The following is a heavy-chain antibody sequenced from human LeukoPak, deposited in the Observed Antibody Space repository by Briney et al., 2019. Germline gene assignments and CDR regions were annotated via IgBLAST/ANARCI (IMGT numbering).Heavy chain of an antibody. CDR2: TYHSGST. J-gene: IGHJ6*02. V-gene: IGHV4-59*12. D-gene: IGHD1-26*01. CDR1: GGSISSYF. Sequence: SETLSLTCTVSGGSISSYFWSWIRQPPGKGLEWIGETYHSGSTNYNPSLKSRVTISVDKSKNHFSLNLYSVTAADTAVYYCARIPTDGYDGNYFYYYYGMDVWGQGTTVTVSS. CDR3: ARIPTDGYDGNYFYYYYGMDV.